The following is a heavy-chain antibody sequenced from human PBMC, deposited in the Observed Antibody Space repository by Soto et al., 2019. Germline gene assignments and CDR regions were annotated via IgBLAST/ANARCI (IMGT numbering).Heavy chain of an antibody. J-gene: IGHJ3*02. Sequence: GGSLRLSCEASVFTFGTYGMNWIRQTPRKGLEWGSYITFSSSTIYYSDSVKGRFTISSDNAKNTLYLQMNSLRDEDSAVYYCARSIVGARIAYDIWGQGTMVTV. CDR3: ARSIVGARIAYDI. D-gene: IGHD1-26*01. CDR1: VFTFGTYG. CDR2: ITFSSSTI. V-gene: IGHV3-48*02.